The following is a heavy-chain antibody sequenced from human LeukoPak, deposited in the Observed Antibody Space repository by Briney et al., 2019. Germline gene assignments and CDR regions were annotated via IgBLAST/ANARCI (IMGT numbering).Heavy chain of an antibody. Sequence: SETLSLTCTVPGGSISSSSYYWAWFRKPPGKGLEWIGRIYYSGSTYNNPSLKSRVTISVDTSKNQFSLKLSSVTAADTAVYYCARGPVDSSSWFNYFDYWGQGTLVTVSS. J-gene: IGHJ4*02. D-gene: IGHD6-13*01. CDR2: IYYSGST. CDR3: ARGPVDSSSWFNYFDY. V-gene: IGHV4-39*07. CDR1: GGSISSSSYY.